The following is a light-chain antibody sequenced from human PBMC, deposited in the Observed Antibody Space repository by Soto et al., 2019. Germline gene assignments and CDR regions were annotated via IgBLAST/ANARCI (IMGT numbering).Light chain of an antibody. CDR2: DAS. CDR1: QSVSSY. CDR3: QQRSELT. Sequence: EIVLTQSPATLSLSPGERATLSCRASQSVSSYLAWYQQKPGQAPRLLIYDASNMATGIPARFSGSGSGTDFTLTISSLEPEDFAVYYCQQRSELTFGGGTKVHIK. J-gene: IGKJ4*01. V-gene: IGKV3-11*01.